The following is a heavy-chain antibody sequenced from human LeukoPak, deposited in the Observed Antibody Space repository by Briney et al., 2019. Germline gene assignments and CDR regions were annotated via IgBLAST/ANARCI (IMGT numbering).Heavy chain of an antibody. D-gene: IGHD6-13*01. CDR3: ARVSPTRYSSSWYGQGIFDY. CDR2: IIPIFGTA. Sequence: SVKVSCKASGGTFSSYAISWVRQAPGQGLEWMRGIIPIFGTANYAQKFQGRVTITADESTSTAYMELSSLRSEDTAVYYCARVSPTRYSSSWYGQGIFDYWGQGTLVTVSS. J-gene: IGHJ4*02. CDR1: GGTFSSYA. V-gene: IGHV1-69*13.